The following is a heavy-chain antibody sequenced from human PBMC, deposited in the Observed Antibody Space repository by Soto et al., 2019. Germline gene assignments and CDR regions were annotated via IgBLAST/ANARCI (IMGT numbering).Heavy chain of an antibody. D-gene: IGHD1-1*01. CDR3: ARGRYGDY. V-gene: IGHV1-18*01. CDR1: GYAFTTYG. CDR2: ISAHNGNT. J-gene: IGHJ4*02. Sequence: QVHLVQSGAEVKKPGASVKVSCKGSGYAFTTYGITWVRQAPGQGLEWMGWISAHNGNTNYAQKLQGRVTVTRDTSTSTAYMELRRLRSDDTAVDYCARGRYGDYWGQGAVVTVSS.